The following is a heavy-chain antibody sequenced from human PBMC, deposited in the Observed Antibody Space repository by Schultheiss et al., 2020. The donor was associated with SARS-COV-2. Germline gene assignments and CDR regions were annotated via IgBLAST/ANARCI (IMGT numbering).Heavy chain of an antibody. CDR1: GVTFSSYA. CDR2: ISGNGGST. V-gene: IGHV3-23*01. CDR3: FDLGGCRGGICLFDY. J-gene: IGHJ4*02. Sequence: GGSLRLSCAASGVTFSSYAMSWIRQAPGKGLEWVSTISGNGGSTYYAESVKGWFTISRDNSRNTLSLQMNSLGAEDTAVYYCFDLGGCRGGICLFDYWGQGTLVTVSS. D-gene: IGHD2-15*01.